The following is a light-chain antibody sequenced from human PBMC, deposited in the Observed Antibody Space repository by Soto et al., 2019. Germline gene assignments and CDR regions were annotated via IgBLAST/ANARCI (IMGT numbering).Light chain of an antibody. CDR2: KAS. J-gene: IGKJ4*01. CDR1: QSISSW. CDR3: QQYNSYSPLT. Sequence: DIQMTQSPSSLSASGGDRLTITRPASQSISSWLAWYQQKPGKAPKLLIYKASGLESGVPSRFSGSGSGTDFTLTISSLQPDDFAAYYCQQYNSYSPLTFGGGTKVDIK. V-gene: IGKV1-5*03.